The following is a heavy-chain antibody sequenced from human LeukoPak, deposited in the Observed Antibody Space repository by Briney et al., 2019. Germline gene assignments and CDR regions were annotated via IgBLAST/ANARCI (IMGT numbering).Heavy chain of an antibody. CDR2: ISAYNGNT. CDR3: ARDQYYYDSSGYEPAFDY. J-gene: IGHJ4*02. D-gene: IGHD3-22*01. CDR1: GYTFTSYG. Sequence: ASVKVSCKASGYTFTSYGISWVRQAPGQGLEWMGWISAYNGNTNYAQKLQGRVTMTTDTSTSTAYMELRSLRSDDTAVYYCARDQYYYDSSGYEPAFDYWGQGTLVTVSS. V-gene: IGHV1-18*01.